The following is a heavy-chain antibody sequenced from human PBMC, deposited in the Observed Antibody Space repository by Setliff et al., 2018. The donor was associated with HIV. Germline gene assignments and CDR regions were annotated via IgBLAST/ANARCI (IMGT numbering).Heavy chain of an antibody. CDR1: GYTFTGHY. J-gene: IGHJ3*01. CDR3: ARDFHVLGYCSADSCPYDASDV. CDR2: VNPNSGGST. Sequence: ASVKVSCKASGYTFTGHYLHWVRQAPGQGLEWLGWVNPNSGGSTSYAQKFQGRVTMTRDTSTSTVYMELSSLRSEDTAVYYCARDFHVLGYCSADSCPYDASDVWGQGTMVTISS. D-gene: IGHD2-15*01. V-gene: IGHV1-46*01.